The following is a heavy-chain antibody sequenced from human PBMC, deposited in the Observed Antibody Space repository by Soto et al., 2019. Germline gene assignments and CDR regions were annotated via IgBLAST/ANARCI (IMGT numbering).Heavy chain of an antibody. V-gene: IGHV3-48*02. CDR1: GFTFRNYG. CDR3: ARDTEVYGGAFEI. CDR2: ISSSSNTI. J-gene: IGHJ3*02. Sequence: EVQLVESGGGLVQPGGSLRLSCAASGFTFRNYGMNWVRQAPGKGLEWVLYISSSSNTIYYADSVKGRFTISRDNARNSLYLQMNSLRDEDTAVYYCARDTEVYGGAFEIWGQGTMVTVSS. D-gene: IGHD4-17*01.